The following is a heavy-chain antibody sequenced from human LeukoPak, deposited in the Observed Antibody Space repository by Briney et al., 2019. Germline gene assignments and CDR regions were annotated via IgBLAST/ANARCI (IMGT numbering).Heavy chain of an antibody. CDR3: ARDGSYPDAFDI. V-gene: IGHV3-66*01. CDR2: IYSGGST. D-gene: IGHD5-12*01. J-gene: IGHJ3*02. CDR1: GFTFSSYA. Sequence: GGSLRLSCAASGFTFSSYAMSLVRQAPGKGLEWVSVIYSGGSTYYADSVKGRFTISRDNSKNTLYLQMNSLRAEDTAVYYCARDGSYPDAFDIWGQGTMVTVSS.